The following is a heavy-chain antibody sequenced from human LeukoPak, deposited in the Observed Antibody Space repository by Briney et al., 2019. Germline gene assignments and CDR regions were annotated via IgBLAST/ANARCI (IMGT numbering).Heavy chain of an antibody. V-gene: IGHV3-33*01. Sequence: GSLRLSCAASDLMFSAAAMHWVRQAPGKGLEWVTMIWYDGSNKYYAESVKGRFTVSRDNSKNTLDLQMNNVRAEDTAGDCCGGGGGNSGWAFDIWGQGTLVTVSS. CDR3: GGGGGNSGWAFDI. CDR2: IWYDGSNK. CDR1: DLMFSAAA. J-gene: IGHJ3*02. D-gene: IGHD3-22*01.